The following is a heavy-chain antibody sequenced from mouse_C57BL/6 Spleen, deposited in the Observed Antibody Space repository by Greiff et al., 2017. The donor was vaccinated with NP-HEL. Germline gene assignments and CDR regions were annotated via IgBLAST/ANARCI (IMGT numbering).Heavy chain of an antibody. D-gene: IGHD4-1*01. CDR3: ARHEGLGGYAMDY. Sequence: VKLMESGAELVKPGASVKLSCKASGYTFTEYTIHWVKQRSGQGLEWIGWFYPGSGSIKYNEKFKDKATLTADKSSSPVYMELSRLTSEDSAVFSCARHEGLGGYAMDYWGQGTSVTVSS. J-gene: IGHJ4*01. CDR1: GYTFTEYT. CDR2: FYPGSGSI. V-gene: IGHV1-62-2*01.